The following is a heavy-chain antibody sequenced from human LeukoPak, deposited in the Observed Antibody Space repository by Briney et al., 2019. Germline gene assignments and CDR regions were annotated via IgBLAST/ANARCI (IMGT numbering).Heavy chain of an antibody. D-gene: IGHD7-27*01. V-gene: IGHV3-48*02. Sequence: GGSLRLSCAASGFPLNSHNMNWVRQAPGKGLEWVSYISSSGSGSITYYADSVKGRFTMSRDNAKNSLYLHMNSLRDEDMAVYYCARDRPNWGIDCWGQGTLVTVSS. CDR2: ISSSGSGSIT. J-gene: IGHJ4*02. CDR1: GFPLNSHN. CDR3: ARDRPNWGIDC.